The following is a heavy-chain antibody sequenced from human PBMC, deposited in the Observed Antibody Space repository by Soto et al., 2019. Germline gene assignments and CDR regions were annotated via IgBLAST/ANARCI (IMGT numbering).Heavy chain of an antibody. CDR1: GFTFSSHA. D-gene: IGHD6-19*01. Sequence: GGSLRLSCAASGFTFSSHAMSWVRQAPGKGLEWVSAISGSGGSTYYADSVKGRFTISRDNSKNTLYLQMNSLRAEDTAVYYCAKEVRYSSRRYSDYWGQGTLVTVSS. V-gene: IGHV3-23*01. J-gene: IGHJ4*02. CDR3: AKEVRYSSRRYSDY. CDR2: ISGSGGST.